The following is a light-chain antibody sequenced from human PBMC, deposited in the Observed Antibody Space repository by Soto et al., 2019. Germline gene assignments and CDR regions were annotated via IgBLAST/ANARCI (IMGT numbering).Light chain of an antibody. V-gene: IGKV1-39*01. CDR2: AAS. CDR3: QQSYSTLIT. Sequence: DIQMTQSPSSLSASVGDRVTITCRASQSISSYLNWYQQKPGKAPQLLIYAASSLQSGGPSRFSGSGSGTDFTLTISSLQPEDFATYYGQQSYSTLITFGQGTRLEIK. CDR1: QSISSY. J-gene: IGKJ5*01.